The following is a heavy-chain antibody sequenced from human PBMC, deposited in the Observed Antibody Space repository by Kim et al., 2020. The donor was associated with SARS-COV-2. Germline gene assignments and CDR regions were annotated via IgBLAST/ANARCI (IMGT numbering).Heavy chain of an antibody. Sequence: SETLSLTCAVYGGSFSGYYWSWIRQPPGKGLEWIGEINHSGSTNYNPSLKSRVTISVDTSKNQFSLKLSSVTAADTAVYYCARGQNWNNRRGAFDIWGQG. D-gene: IGHD1-1*01. J-gene: IGHJ3*02. V-gene: IGHV4-34*01. CDR3: ARGQNWNNRRGAFDI. CDR1: GGSFSGYY. CDR2: INHSGST.